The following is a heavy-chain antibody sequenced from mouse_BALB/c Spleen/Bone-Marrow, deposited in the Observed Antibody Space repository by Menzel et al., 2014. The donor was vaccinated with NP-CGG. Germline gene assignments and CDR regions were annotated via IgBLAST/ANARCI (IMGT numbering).Heavy chain of an antibody. CDR1: GYTFTSYY. CDR3: TRPYYGYGGYAY. V-gene: IGHV1S81*02. J-gene: IGHJ3*01. D-gene: IGHD1-2*01. Sequence: QVQLQQPGAELVKPGASVKLSCKASGYTFTSYYMYWVKQRPGQGLEWIGEINPSNGGTNFNEKFKSKATLTVDKSSSTAYMQLSSLTFEDSAIYYCTRPYYGYGGYAYWGQGTQVTVS. CDR2: INPSNGGT.